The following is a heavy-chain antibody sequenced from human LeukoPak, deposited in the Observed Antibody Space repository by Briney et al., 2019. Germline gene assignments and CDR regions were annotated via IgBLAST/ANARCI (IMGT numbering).Heavy chain of an antibody. CDR1: GGSISSSSYY. J-gene: IGHJ5*02. D-gene: IGHD6-13*01. CDR3: ARQGYSSSPDP. V-gene: IGHV4-39*01. CDR2: IYYSGST. Sequence: SETLSLTCTVSGGSISSSSYYWGWIRQPPGKGLEWIGSIYYSGSTYYNPSLKSRVTISVDTSKNQFSLKLSSVTAADTAVYYCARQGYSSSPDPWGQGTLVTVSS.